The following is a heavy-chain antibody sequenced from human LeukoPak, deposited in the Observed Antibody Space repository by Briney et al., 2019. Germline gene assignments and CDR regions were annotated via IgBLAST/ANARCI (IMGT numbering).Heavy chain of an antibody. CDR2: IFYTGST. CDR3: VRVRRDSSGYYYFDY. V-gene: IGHV4-59*01. J-gene: IGHJ4*02. D-gene: IGHD3-22*01. CDR1: GGSISSYY. Sequence: SETLSLTCTVSGGSISSYYWSWIRQPPRKGLEWIGYIFYTGSTNYNPSLKSRVTISVDTSKNQFSLKLSSVTAADTAVYYCVRVRRDSSGYYYFDYWGQGTLVTVSS.